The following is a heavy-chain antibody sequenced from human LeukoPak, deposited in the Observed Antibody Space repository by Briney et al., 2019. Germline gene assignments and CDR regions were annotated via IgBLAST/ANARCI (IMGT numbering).Heavy chain of an antibody. CDR2: INPNSGDT. V-gene: IGHV1-2*06. J-gene: IGHJ4*02. CDR1: GYTFTGYH. CDR3: ARDYCSSTSCLFDY. Sequence: ASVNVSCKASGYTFTGYHMHWVRQAPGQGLEWMGRINPNSGDTNYAQKFQGRVTMTRDTSISTAYMELSRLRSNDTAVYYCARDYCSSTSCLFDYWGQGTLVTVSS. D-gene: IGHD2-2*01.